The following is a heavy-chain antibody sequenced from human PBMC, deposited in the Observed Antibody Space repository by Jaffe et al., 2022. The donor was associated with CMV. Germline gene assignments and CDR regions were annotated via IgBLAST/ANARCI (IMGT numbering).Heavy chain of an antibody. CDR3: ARTQAQLAKYYYYYYMDV. CDR2: IDPSDSYT. Sequence: EVQLVQSGAEVKKPGESLRISCKGSGYSFTSYWISWVRQMPGKGLEWMGRIDPSDSYTNYSPSFQGHVTISADKSISTAYLQWSSLKASDTAMYYCARTQAQLAKYYYYYYMDVWGKGTTVTVSS. D-gene: IGHD6-6*01. J-gene: IGHJ6*03. V-gene: IGHV5-10-1*03. CDR1: GYSFTSYW.